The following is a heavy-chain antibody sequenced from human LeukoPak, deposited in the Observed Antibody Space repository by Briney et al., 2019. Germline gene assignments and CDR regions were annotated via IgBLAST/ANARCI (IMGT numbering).Heavy chain of an antibody. D-gene: IGHD4-17*01. CDR3: ARDARVGDPLDY. J-gene: IGHJ4*02. CDR2: IRTDGDT. V-gene: IGHV3-74*01. Sequence: XXRHTPXKGLMWVSRIRTDGDTSYADSVRGRFTISRDNSKNTLYLQMDSLRAEDTAVYYCARDARVGDPLDYWGQGTLVTVSS.